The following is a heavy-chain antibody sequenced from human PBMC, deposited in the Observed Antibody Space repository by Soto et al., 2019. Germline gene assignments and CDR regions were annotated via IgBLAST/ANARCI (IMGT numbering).Heavy chain of an antibody. D-gene: IGHD6-13*01. CDR2: INTYIGNT. J-gene: IGHJ3*02. CDR1: GYTFTNYG. Sequence: VPLVQSGVEVKKPGASVKVSCKASGYTFTNYGISWVRQAPGQGLEWMGWINTYIGNTNYAQKVQGRVTMTTETSTSTAYMELRSLRSDDTAVYYCARDLLYSTRSTVRFDIWGQGTMLTVSS. CDR3: ARDLLYSTRSTVRFDI. V-gene: IGHV1-18*01.